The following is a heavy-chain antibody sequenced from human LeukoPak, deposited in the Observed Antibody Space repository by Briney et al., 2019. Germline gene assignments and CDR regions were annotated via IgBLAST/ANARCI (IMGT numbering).Heavy chain of an antibody. CDR1: GGSISSYY. CDR3: ARGAVVTAIAYNWFDP. Sequence: PSETLSLTCTVSGGSISSYYWSWIRQPAGKGLEWIGRIYTSGSTNYNPSLKSRATMSVDTSKNQFSLKLSSVTAADTAVYYCARGAVVTAIAYNWFDPWGQGTLVTVSS. V-gene: IGHV4-4*07. CDR2: IYTSGST. D-gene: IGHD2-21*02. J-gene: IGHJ5*02.